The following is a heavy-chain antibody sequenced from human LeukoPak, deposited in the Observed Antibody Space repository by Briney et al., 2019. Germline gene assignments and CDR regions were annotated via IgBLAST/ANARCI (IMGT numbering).Heavy chain of an antibody. V-gene: IGHV4-34*01. D-gene: IGHD3-3*01. CDR2: INHSGST. Sequence: SETLSLTCTVSGGSISSYYWSWIRQPPGKGLEWIGEINHSGSTNYNPSLKSRVTISVDTSKNQFSLKLSSVTAADTAVYYCARGHPTIFGVVIPYYYYYGMDVWGQGTTVTVSS. J-gene: IGHJ6*02. CDR3: ARGHPTIFGVVIPYYYYYGMDV. CDR1: GGSISSYY.